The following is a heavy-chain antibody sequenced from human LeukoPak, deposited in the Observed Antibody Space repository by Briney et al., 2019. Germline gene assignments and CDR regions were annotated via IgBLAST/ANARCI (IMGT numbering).Heavy chain of an antibody. CDR3: ASLYYDILTGYTY. D-gene: IGHD3-9*01. Sequence: GSSVKVSCKASGGTFSSYAISWVRQAPGQGLEWMGRIIPNLGIANYAQKFQGRVTITADKSTSTAYMELSSLRSEDTAVYYCASLYYDILTGYTYWGQGTLVTVSS. J-gene: IGHJ4*02. CDR2: IIPNLGIA. V-gene: IGHV1-69*04. CDR1: GGTFSSYA.